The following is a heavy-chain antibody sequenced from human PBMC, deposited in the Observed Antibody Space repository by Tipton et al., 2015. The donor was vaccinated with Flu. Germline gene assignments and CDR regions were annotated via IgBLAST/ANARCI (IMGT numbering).Heavy chain of an antibody. CDR3: ARGRPSSSSWGYYYYGMDV. D-gene: IGHD6-13*01. J-gene: IGHJ6*02. V-gene: IGHV4-34*01. CDR1: GGSFSGYY. CDR2: INHSGST. Sequence: GLVKPSETLSLTCAVYGGSFSGYYWSWIRQPPGKGLEWIGEINHSGSTNYNPSLKSRVTISVDTSKNQFSLKLSSVTAADTAVYYCARGRPSSSSWGYYYYGMDVWGQGTTVTVSS.